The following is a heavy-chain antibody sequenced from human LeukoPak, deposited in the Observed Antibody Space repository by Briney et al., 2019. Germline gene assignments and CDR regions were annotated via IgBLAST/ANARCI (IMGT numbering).Heavy chain of an antibody. V-gene: IGHV3-21*04. Sequence: GGSLRLSCAASGFTFSSYSMNWVRQAPGKGLEWVSSISSSSSYIYYADSVKGRFTISRGNAKNTLYLQMNSLRAEDTAVYYCAKMSRIYSNSKLDYWGQGTLVTVSS. D-gene: IGHD4-11*01. CDR3: AKMSRIYSNSKLDY. CDR1: GFTFSSYS. CDR2: ISSSSSYI. J-gene: IGHJ4*02.